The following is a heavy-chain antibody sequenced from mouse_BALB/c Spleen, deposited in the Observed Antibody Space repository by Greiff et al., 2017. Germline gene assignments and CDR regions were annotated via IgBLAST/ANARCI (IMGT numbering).Heavy chain of an antibody. D-gene: IGHD1-1*01. CDR3: ARDRGLRGGVYYAMDY. Sequence: EVQVVESGGGLVKPGGSLKLSCAASGFTFSDYYMYWVRQTPEKRLEWVATISDGGSYTYYPDSVKGRFTISRDNAKNNLYLQMSSLKSEDTAMYYCARDRGLRGGVYYAMDYWGQGTSVTVSS. J-gene: IGHJ4*01. CDR2: ISDGGSYT. CDR1: GFTFSDYY. V-gene: IGHV5-4*02.